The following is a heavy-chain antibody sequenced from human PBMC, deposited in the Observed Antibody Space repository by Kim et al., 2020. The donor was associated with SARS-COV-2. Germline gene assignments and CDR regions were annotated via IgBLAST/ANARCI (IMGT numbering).Heavy chain of an antibody. V-gene: IGHV1-18*01. CDR3: AREGDYDILTGYYLDAFDI. CDR2: ISAYNGNT. CDR1: GYTFTSYG. J-gene: IGHJ3*02. Sequence: ASVKVSCKASGYTFTSYGISWVRQAPGQGLEWMGWISAYNGNTNYAQKLQGRVTMTTDTSTSTAYMELRSLRSDDTAVYYCAREGDYDILTGYYLDAFDIWGQGTMVTVSS. D-gene: IGHD3-9*01.